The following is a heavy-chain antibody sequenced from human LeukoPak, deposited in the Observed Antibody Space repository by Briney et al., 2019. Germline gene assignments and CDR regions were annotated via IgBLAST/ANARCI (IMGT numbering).Heavy chain of an antibody. Sequence: SETLSLTCTVSGDSISRSTYYWAWIRQPPGKGLEWIGSVYYGRSPYFNPSLESRAPISVDTSKNHSSLKMSSVTAADTAVYYWARSSGTGTFSYWGQGTLVTVSS. J-gene: IGHJ4*02. CDR3: ARSSGTGTFSY. CDR1: GDSISRSTYY. CDR2: VYYGRSP. D-gene: IGHD6-25*01. V-gene: IGHV4-39*02.